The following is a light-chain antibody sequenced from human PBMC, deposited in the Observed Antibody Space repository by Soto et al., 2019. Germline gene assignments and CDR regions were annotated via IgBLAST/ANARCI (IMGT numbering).Light chain of an antibody. CDR2: AAS. CDR1: QSISNY. J-gene: IGKJ4*01. V-gene: IGKV1-16*01. Sequence: DIQMTQAPSSLSSSVGDRGTITCRASQSISNYLNWYQQKPGKAPNLLMYAASSLQSGVPSRFSGSGSGTDFTLTISSLQPDDFATYYCQQYNSYPLTFGGGTKVDIK. CDR3: QQYNSYPLT.